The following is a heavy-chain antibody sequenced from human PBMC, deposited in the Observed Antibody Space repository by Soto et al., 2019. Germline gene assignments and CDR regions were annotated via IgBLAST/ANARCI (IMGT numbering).Heavy chain of an antibody. CDR3: AGARYSSSPFDY. V-gene: IGHV1-3*01. CDR1: GYTFTSYA. J-gene: IGHJ4*02. Sequence: QVQLVQSGAEVKKPGASVKVSCKASGYTFTSYAMHWVRQAPGQRLEWMGWINAGNGNTKYSQKFQGRVTITRDTSASKAYMELSSLRSADTAVYYCAGARYSSSPFDYWGQGTLVTVCS. CDR2: INAGNGNT. D-gene: IGHD6-6*01.